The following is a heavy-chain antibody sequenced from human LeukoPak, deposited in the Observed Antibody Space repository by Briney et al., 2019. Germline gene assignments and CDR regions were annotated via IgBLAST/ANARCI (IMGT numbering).Heavy chain of an antibody. CDR2: ISYDGSNK. D-gene: IGHD3-22*01. V-gene: IGHV3-30*18. CDR3: AKVYDSSGYYSTLYHYFDY. J-gene: IGHJ4*02. CDR1: GFTFSSYG. Sequence: GGSLRLSCAASGFTFSSYGMHWVRQAPGKGLEWVAVISYDGSNKYYADSVKGRFTISRDNSKNTLYLQMNSLRAEDTAVYYCAKVYDSSGYYSTLYHYFDYWGQGTLVTVSS.